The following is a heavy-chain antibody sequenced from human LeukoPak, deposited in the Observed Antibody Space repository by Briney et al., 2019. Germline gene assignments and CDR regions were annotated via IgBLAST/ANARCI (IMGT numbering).Heavy chain of an antibody. V-gene: IGHV4-38-2*02. CDR1: GYSISSGYY. D-gene: IGHD2-2*02. CDR3: ARIYCSSTSCYNGFLDY. CDR2: IYHSGST. Sequence: SETLSLTCTVSGYSISSGYYWGWIRQPPGKGLEWIGSIYHSGSTYYNPSLKSRVTISVDTSKNQFSLKLSSVTAADTAVYYCARIYCSSTSCYNGFLDYWGQGTLVTVSS. J-gene: IGHJ4*02.